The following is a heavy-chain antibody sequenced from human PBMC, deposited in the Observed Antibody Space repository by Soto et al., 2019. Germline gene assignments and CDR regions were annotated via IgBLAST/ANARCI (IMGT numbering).Heavy chain of an antibody. Sequence: KTSETLSLTCAVYGGSFSGYYWSWIRQPPGKGLEWIGGINHSGSTNYNPSLKSRVTISVDTSKNQFSLKLSSVTAADTAVYYCARGIKDIVVVVAATSFDYWGQGTLVTVSS. CDR1: GGSFSGYY. J-gene: IGHJ4*02. D-gene: IGHD2-15*01. CDR2: INHSGST. V-gene: IGHV4-34*01. CDR3: ARGIKDIVVVVAATSFDY.